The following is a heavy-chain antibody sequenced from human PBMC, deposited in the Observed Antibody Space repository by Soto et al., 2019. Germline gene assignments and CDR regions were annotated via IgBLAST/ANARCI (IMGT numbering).Heavy chain of an antibody. D-gene: IGHD6-13*01. Sequence: PGESLKISCKGSGYSFTSYWISWVRQMPGKGLEWMGRIDPSDSYTNYSPSFQGHVTISADKSISTAYLQWSSLKASDTAVYYCTTEVGIAAAGTNYWGQGTLVTVSS. J-gene: IGHJ4*02. CDR2: IDPSDSYT. CDR1: GYSFTSYW. CDR3: TTEVGIAAAGTNY. V-gene: IGHV5-10-1*01.